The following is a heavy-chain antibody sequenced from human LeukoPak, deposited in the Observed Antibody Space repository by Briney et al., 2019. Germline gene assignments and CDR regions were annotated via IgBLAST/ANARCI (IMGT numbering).Heavy chain of an antibody. Sequence: GGSLRLSCAASGFTFSTYNMNWVRQAPGKGLEWVSSITSSSSYTFYADSVKGRFTISRDNAKNSLYLQMNSLRAEDTAVYYCARDWDYYGSAKGYWGQGTLVTVSS. CDR3: ARDWDYYGSAKGY. J-gene: IGHJ4*02. D-gene: IGHD3-10*01. CDR1: GFTFSTYN. CDR2: ITSSSSYT. V-gene: IGHV3-21*01.